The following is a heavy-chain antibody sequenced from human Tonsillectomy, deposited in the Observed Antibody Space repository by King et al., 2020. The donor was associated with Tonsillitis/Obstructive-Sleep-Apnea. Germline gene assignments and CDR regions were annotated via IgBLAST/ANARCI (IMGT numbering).Heavy chain of an antibody. Sequence: HVQLQQWGAGLLKPSETLSLTCAVYGGSFSGYYWSWIRQPPGKGLEWIGEINHSESTNYNPSLKSRVTISVDTSKNQFSLKLSSVTAADTAVYYCARGGDKYDAFDIWGQGTMVTVSS. CDR1: GGSFSGYY. V-gene: IGHV4-34*01. CDR3: ARGGDKYDAFDI. CDR2: INHSEST. D-gene: IGHD4-17*01. J-gene: IGHJ3*02.